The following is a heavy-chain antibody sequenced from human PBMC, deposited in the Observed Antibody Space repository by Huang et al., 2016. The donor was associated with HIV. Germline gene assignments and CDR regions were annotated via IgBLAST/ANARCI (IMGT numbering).Heavy chain of an antibody. D-gene: IGHD1-26*01. Sequence: QVQLVQSGSELKEPGASVKVSCKASVYTFPHGFNWVRPAPGQGREWRGWINPNTGTPPYAQGITGRFGCSFDPSGDTAYLHITNLRADDTAVYYCAISGTYSGDFDIWGQGTLVSVS. CDR3: AISGTYSGDFDI. CDR2: INPNTGTP. V-gene: IGHV7-4-1*02. J-gene: IGHJ3*02. CDR1: VYTFPHG.